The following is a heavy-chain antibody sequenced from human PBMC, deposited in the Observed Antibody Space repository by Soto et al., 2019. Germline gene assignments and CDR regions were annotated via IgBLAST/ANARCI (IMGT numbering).Heavy chain of an antibody. Sequence: GGSLGLSCAASGFTFSDYYMSWIRQAPGKGLEWVSYISSSSSYTNYADSVKGRFTISRDNAKNSLYLQMNSLRAEDTAVYYCARERTTGTYNYWGQGTLVTVSS. J-gene: IGHJ4*02. D-gene: IGHD1-1*01. CDR2: ISSSSSYT. V-gene: IGHV3-11*06. CDR1: GFTFSDYY. CDR3: ARERTTGTYNY.